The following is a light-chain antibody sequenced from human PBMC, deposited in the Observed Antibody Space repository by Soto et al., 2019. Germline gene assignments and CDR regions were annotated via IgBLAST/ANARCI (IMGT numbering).Light chain of an antibody. CDR2: EVN. V-gene: IGLV2-8*01. CDR1: SSDVGGYSY. Sequence: QSVLTQPPSASGSPGQSVAISCTGPSSDVGGYSYVSWYQQHPGKAPKLMIYEVNKRPSGVPDRFSGSKSGNTASLTVSGLQAEDEADYYCSSYAGSSNVFGTGTKVTVL. J-gene: IGLJ1*01. CDR3: SSYAGSSNV.